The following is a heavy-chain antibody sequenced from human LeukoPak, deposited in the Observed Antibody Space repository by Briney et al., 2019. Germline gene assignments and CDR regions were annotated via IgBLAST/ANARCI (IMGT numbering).Heavy chain of an antibody. V-gene: IGHV3-30*02. D-gene: IGHD3-3*02. Sequence: GGSLRLSCAASGFTFSDYAIHWVRQAPGKGLEWVGFVWYDGSNNVHVDPVKGRFTISRDNSRSTAYLQMNSLRPGDTAMYYCAEDTGRISGKYYFDYWGQGAQVTVPS. CDR1: GFTFSDYA. CDR3: AEDTGRISGKYYFDY. J-gene: IGHJ4*02. CDR2: VWYDGSNN.